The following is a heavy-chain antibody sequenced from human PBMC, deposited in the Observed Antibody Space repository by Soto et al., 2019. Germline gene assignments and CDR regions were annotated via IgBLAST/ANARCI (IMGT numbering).Heavy chain of an antibody. CDR1: GVICSDVR. D-gene: IGHD3-16*01. CDR3: LPSNVGVDF. J-gene: IGHJ4*02. V-gene: IGHV3-15*01. Sequence: PGGALRLSCAAPGVICSDVRMTWVRQAPGKGLEWVSHIKTKPDDGTIDYAAPVRGRFTISRDDSKNTLYLQMTSLTPDDTGVYFCLPSNVGVDFWGPGTVVTVSS. CDR2: IKTKPDDGTI.